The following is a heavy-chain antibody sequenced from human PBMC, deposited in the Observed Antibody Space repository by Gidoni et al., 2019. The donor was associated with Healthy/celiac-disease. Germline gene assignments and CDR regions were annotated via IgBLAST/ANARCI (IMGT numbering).Heavy chain of an antibody. D-gene: IGHD5-12*01. J-gene: IGHJ4*02. V-gene: IGHV3-48*04. CDR3: AREGSMGGSGYVHPDY. Sequence: EVQLVESGGGLVQPGGSLRLSGEASGFTFSRYSMNWVRQAPGKGLEWVSYISSSSSTIYYADSVKGRFTISRDNAKNSLYLQMNSLRAEDTAVYYCAREGSMGGSGYVHPDYWGQGTLVTVSS. CDR2: ISSSSSTI. CDR1: GFTFSRYS.